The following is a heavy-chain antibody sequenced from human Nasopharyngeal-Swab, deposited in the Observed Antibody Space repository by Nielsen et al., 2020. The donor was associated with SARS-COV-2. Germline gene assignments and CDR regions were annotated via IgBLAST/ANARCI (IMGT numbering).Heavy chain of an antibody. Sequence: SETLSLTCTVSGGSISSYYWSWIRQPPGKGLEWIGYIYYSGGTNYNPSLKSRVTISVDTSKNQFSLKLSSVTAADTAVYYCARELYYDFWGGYYWPSESWFDPWGQGTLVTVSS. CDR1: GGSISSYY. CDR3: ARELYYDFWGGYYWPSESWFDP. V-gene: IGHV4-59*13. CDR2: IYYSGGT. D-gene: IGHD3-3*01. J-gene: IGHJ5*02.